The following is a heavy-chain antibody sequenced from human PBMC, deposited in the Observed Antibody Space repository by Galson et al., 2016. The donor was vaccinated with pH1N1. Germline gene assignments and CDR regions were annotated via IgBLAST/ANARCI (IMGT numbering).Heavy chain of an antibody. J-gene: IGHJ3*02. CDR1: GYTFTIYG. CDR2: ISPYSGNT. Sequence: SVKVSCKASGYTFTIYGISWVRQAPGQGLEWMGWISPYSGNTKYAQKVQGRVTMNTEKSTGTSYMELRSLTSDDTAVYFCARALRPVSIPREAFDIWGQGTMVTVSS. D-gene: IGHD2/OR15-2a*01. CDR3: ARALRPVSIPREAFDI. V-gene: IGHV1-18*01.